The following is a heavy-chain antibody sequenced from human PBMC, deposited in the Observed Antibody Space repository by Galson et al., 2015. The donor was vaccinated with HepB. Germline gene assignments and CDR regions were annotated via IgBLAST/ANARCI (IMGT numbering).Heavy chain of an antibody. J-gene: IGHJ4*02. V-gene: IGHV3-30*18. D-gene: IGHD2-2*01. CDR1: GFTFSIYG. Sequence: SLRLSCAASGFTFSIYGMHWVRQAPGKGLEWVAMILYDGSNTYYADSVKGRFTISRDNSKSTLYLQMYSLRSEDTAVYYCANFGVPAAWLDYWGQGNLVTVSS. CDR3: ANFGVPAAWLDY. CDR2: ILYDGSNT.